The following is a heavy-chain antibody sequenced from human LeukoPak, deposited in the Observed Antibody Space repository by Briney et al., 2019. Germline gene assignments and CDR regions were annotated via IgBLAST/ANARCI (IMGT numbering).Heavy chain of an antibody. CDR1: GYTLTGYY. Sequence: GASVTVSCKGSGYTLTGYYRHWVRQAPGQGLEGMGWIKPNRGGTNYAQKFQARVSTPRHTSISTAYMELSRLRSDDTAVSYCARGVRGDPYYYYYSMDVWGKGTTVTTSS. CDR2: IKPNRGGT. CDR3: ARGVRGDPYYYYYSMDV. J-gene: IGHJ6*03. D-gene: IGHD3-10*01. V-gene: IGHV1-2*02.